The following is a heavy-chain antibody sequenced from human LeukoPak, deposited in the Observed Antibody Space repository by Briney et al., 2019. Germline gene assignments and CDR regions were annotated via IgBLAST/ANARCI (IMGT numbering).Heavy chain of an antibody. CDR2: TYYRSKWFN. CDR3: AGGSGTYYSLADY. J-gene: IGHJ4*02. CDR1: GDSVSSNSAA. Sequence: SQTLSLTCAISGDSVSSNSAAWSWIRQSPSRGLEWLGWTYYRSKWFNDYAVSVKSRISINSDTSKNQVSLQLSSVTPEDTAVYYCAGGSGTYYSLADYWGQGTPVIVSS. V-gene: IGHV6-1*01. D-gene: IGHD3-10*01.